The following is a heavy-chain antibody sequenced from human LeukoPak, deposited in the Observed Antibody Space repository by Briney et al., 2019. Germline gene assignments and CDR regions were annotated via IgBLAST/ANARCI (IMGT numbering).Heavy chain of an antibody. Sequence: GGSLRLSCAASGFTVSSNYMSWVRQAPGKGLEWVSVIYSGGSTYYADSVKGRFTISRDNSKNTLYLQMNSLRAEDTAVYYCARREYYDILTGVGGYWGQGTLVTVSS. D-gene: IGHD3-9*01. V-gene: IGHV3-53*01. J-gene: IGHJ4*02. CDR1: GFTVSSNY. CDR3: ARREYYDILTGVGGY. CDR2: IYSGGST.